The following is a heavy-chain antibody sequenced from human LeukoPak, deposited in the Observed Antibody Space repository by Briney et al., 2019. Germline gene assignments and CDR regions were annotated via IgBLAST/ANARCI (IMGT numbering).Heavy chain of an antibody. V-gene: IGHV3-33*01. CDR2: IWYDGSNK. CDR3: ARKYSGTNPFDY. CDR1: GFTFSSYG. Sequence: GRSLRLSCAASGFTFSSYGMHWVRKAPGKGLEWVVVIWYDGSNKYYADSVKGRFTISRDLSKNTLYLQMNSLRAEDTALYYCARKYSGTNPFDYWGQGTLVTVSS. D-gene: IGHD1-26*01. J-gene: IGHJ4*02.